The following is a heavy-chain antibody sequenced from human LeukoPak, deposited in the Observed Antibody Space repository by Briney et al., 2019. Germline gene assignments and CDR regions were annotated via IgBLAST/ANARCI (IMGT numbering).Heavy chain of an antibody. CDR3: ARGSDMVVAATGYYYYGMDV. J-gene: IGHJ6*02. Sequence: ASVKVSCKASGYTFTSYYMHWVRQAPGQGLEWMGIINPSGSSTNYAQKFQGGVTITADESTSTAYMELSSLRSEDTAVYYCARGSDMVVAATGYYYYGMDVWGQGTTVTVSS. D-gene: IGHD2-15*01. CDR2: INPSGSST. V-gene: IGHV1-46*01. CDR1: GYTFTSYY.